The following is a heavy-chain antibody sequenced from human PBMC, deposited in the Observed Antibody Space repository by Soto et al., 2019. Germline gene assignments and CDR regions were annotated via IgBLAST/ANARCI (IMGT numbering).Heavy chain of an antibody. CDR3: AREGAHYAPFDH. V-gene: IGHV1-3*01. D-gene: IGHD3-16*01. CDR1: GYTFTDYA. Sequence: ASVKVSCKASGYTFTDYAIHWVRQAPGQGLEWMGWINVGNGNTGYSQKFKGRVTNARDMSASTAYMYLSSLISEDTAVYYCAREGAHYAPFDHWGQGTLVTVSS. CDR2: INVGNGNT. J-gene: IGHJ4*02.